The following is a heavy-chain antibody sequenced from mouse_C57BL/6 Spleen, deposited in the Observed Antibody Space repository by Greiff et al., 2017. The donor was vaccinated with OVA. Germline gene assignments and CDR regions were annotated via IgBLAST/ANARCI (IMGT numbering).Heavy chain of an antibody. Sequence: QVQLQQSGPGLVQPSPSLSISCTASGFSFTSYGVHWVRQSPGQGLEWLGVIWRGGSTDYNAAFISRLSISKDNSKSQVFFKMNSLQADDTAIYYCARDDYYYDGSSYAWFAYWGQGTLVTVSA. V-gene: IGHV2-2*01. CDR2: IWRGGST. D-gene: IGHD1-1*01. J-gene: IGHJ3*01. CDR1: GFSFTSYG. CDR3: ARDDYYYDGSSYAWFAY.